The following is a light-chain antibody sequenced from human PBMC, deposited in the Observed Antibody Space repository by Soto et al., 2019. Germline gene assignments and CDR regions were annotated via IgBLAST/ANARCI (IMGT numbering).Light chain of an antibody. J-gene: IGKJ1*01. CDR2: KAS. V-gene: IGKV1-5*03. CDR3: QQYNSHSVT. Sequence: DIQMTQSPSTLSASVGDRVTITCRASQSFSSWLAWYQQKPGKAPKLLIYKASTLESGVPSRFSGSGSGTEFTLTISSLQPDDFATYYCQQYNSHSVTFGQGTKVEIK. CDR1: QSFSSW.